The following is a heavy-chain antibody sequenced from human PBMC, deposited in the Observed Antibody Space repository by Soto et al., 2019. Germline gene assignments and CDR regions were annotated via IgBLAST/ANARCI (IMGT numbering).Heavy chain of an antibody. CDR3: ARPKYYYGSGPNWFDP. V-gene: IGHV5-51*01. J-gene: IGHJ5*02. Sequence: GESLKISCKGSGYSFTSYWIGWVRQMPGKGLEWMGIIYPGDSDTRYSPSFQGQVTISADKSISTAYLQWSSLKASDTAMYYCARPKYYYGSGPNWFDPWGQGTLVTVSS. CDR2: IYPGDSDT. CDR1: GYSFTSYW. D-gene: IGHD3-10*01.